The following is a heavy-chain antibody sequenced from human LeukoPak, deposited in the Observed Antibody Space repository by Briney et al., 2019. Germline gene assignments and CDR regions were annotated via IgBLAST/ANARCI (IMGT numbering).Heavy chain of an antibody. CDR1: GFTFSSFY. J-gene: IGHJ4*02. CDR2: ISRSSNTI. V-gene: IGHV3-48*02. D-gene: IGHD2-15*01. Sequence: GGSLRLSCAASGFTFSSFYMNWVRQAPGKGLEGVSYISRSSNTIYYADSVKGRFTSSRDNAKNSLYLQMNSLRDEDTAVYYCAREYCSVGSCYLDYWGQGTLVTVSS. CDR3: AREYCSVGSCYLDY.